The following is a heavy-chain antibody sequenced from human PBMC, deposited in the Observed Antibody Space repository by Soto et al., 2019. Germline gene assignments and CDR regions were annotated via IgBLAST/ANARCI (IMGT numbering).Heavy chain of an antibody. Sequence: ASVKVSCKASGNSFTTYYMHWVRQAPGQGLEWMGIINPSGGRTTYAQKFQGRVTMTRDTSTSTFHMGLSSLTSEDMAVYYCAGLYHYDSSGYYDYWGQGTLVTVSS. V-gene: IGHV1-46*01. J-gene: IGHJ4*02. CDR1: GNSFTTYY. CDR2: INPSGGRT. CDR3: AGLYHYDSSGYYDY. D-gene: IGHD3-22*01.